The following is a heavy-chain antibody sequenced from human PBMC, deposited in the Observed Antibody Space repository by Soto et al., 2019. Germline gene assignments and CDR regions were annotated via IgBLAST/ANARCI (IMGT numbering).Heavy chain of an antibody. V-gene: IGHV4-59*01. CDR2: VYHTGNT. CDR1: YVSITPYY. Sequence: SETLSHPWSVSYVSITPYYSPWIRHPPGKGLEWIGYVYHTGNTYYNPSLKSRVTISLDTSKNQVSLRLKSVTAADTAVYYCAREQYNWKLWGQGNLVTVSS. CDR3: AREQYNWKL. J-gene: IGHJ4*02. D-gene: IGHD1-20*01.